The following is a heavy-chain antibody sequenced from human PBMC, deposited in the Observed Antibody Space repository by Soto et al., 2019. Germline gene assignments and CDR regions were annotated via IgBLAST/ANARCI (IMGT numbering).Heavy chain of an antibody. D-gene: IGHD4-4*01. CDR3: ARAKSNYQTFDH. J-gene: IGHJ4*02. CDR1: GDSMSSYY. Sequence: PSETLSLTCTVSGDSMSSYYWSWIRQPPGKGLEWIGYIYYSGSTTYNPSLRSRVTMSVDTSKNQFSLRLSSVTAADTAVYYCARAKSNYQTFDHWGQGTQVTVSS. V-gene: IGHV4-59*01. CDR2: IYYSGST.